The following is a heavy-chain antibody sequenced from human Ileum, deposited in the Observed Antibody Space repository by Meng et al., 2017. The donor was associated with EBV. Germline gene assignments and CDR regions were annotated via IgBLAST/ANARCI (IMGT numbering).Heavy chain of an antibody. CDR2: LYFSGST. CDR3: ARRGYSSGWYAYDY. V-gene: IGHV4-39*01. CDR1: VGSISSSDYY. D-gene: IGHD6-19*01. J-gene: IGHJ4*02. Sequence: LQLQESCPWLVKPSETLSLTCTVSVGSISSSDYYWGWIRQPPGKGLEWIGSLYFSGSTYSNPSLESRVTISVDTSNNQFSLKLSSVTAADTAVYYCARRGYSSGWYAYDYWGQGTLVTVSS.